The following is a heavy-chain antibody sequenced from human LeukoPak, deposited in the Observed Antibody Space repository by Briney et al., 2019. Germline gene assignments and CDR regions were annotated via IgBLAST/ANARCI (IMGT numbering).Heavy chain of an antibody. V-gene: IGHV3-48*04. CDR1: GFTFSSYS. Sequence: GGSLRLSCAASGFTFSSYSMNWVRQAPGKGLEWLSYINSGGSTIYYEDSVKGRFTISRDNAKNSLYLQMNSLRAEDTALYYCARISYGGNSVYYYYMDVWGKGTTVTVSS. CDR3: ARISYGGNSVYYYYMDV. J-gene: IGHJ6*03. D-gene: IGHD4-23*01. CDR2: INSGGSTI.